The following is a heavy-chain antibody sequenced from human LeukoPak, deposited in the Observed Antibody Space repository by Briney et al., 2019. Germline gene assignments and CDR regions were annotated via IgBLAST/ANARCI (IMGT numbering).Heavy chain of an antibody. D-gene: IGHD2-2*01. J-gene: IGHJ3*02. CDR1: GFTFDDYG. Sequence: GGSLRLSCAASGFTFDDYGMSWVRQAPGKGLEWVSGINWNGGSTGYADSVKGRFTISRDNAKNSLYLQMNGLRAEDTALYYCAREDGYCSSTSCYTGAFDIWGQGTMVTVSS. CDR3: AREDGYCSSTSCYTGAFDI. V-gene: IGHV3-20*04. CDR2: INWNGGST.